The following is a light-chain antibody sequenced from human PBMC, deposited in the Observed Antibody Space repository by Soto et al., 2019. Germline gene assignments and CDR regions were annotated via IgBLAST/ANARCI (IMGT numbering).Light chain of an antibody. CDR1: SSNIGAGYD. CDR3: QSYDGSLSGSV. V-gene: IGLV1-40*01. Sequence: QSVLTQLPSVSGAPGQRVTISCTGSSSNIGAGYDVHWYQQFPGTAPKLLIYGNNNRPSGVPDRFSGSKSGTSASLAITGLQSEDEADFYCQSYDGSLSGSVFGTGTKVTVL. J-gene: IGLJ1*01. CDR2: GNN.